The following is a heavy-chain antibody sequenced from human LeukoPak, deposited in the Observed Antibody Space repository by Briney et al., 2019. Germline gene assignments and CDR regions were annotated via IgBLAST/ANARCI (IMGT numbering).Heavy chain of an antibody. CDR2: IIPIFGTA. CDR3: ARPELGYCSSTSCYEVWFDP. CDR1: GGTFSGYA. J-gene: IGHJ5*02. D-gene: IGHD2-2*01. Sequence: ASVKVSCKASGGTFSGYAISWVRQAPGQGLEWMGGIIPIFGTANYAQKFQGRVTITADESTSTAYMELSSLRSEDTAVYYCARPELGYCSSTSCYEVWFDPWGQGTLVTVSS. V-gene: IGHV1-69*13.